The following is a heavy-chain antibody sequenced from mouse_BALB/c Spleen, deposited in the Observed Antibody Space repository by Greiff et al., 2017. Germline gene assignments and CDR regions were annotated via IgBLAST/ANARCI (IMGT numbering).Heavy chain of an antibody. CDR1: GFTFSNYW. Sequence: EVQRVESGGGLVQPGGSMKLSCVASGFTFSNYWMNWVRQSPEKGLEWVAEIRLKSNNYATHYAESVKGRFTISRDDSKSSVYLQMNNLRAEDTGIYYCSRRRDYYAMDYWGQGTSVTVSS. CDR2: IRLKSNNYAT. J-gene: IGHJ4*01. V-gene: IGHV6-6*02. CDR3: SRRRDYYAMDY.